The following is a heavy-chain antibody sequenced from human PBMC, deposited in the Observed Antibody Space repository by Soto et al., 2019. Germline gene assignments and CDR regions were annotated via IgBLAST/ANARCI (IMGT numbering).Heavy chain of an antibody. CDR3: AKDMTPNYSESYAYAAFHK. CDR2: ISWDSDMI. D-gene: IGHD3-16*01. Sequence: EVQLVDAGGGLVQPGRSLRLSCAGSGFTFDDYAMHWVRQAAGKGLEWVSGISWDSDMIEYADSVQGRFTISRDNTKNSLSLQIISLRPEHTALYFCAKDMTPNYSESYAYAAFHKWGLGTMITFSS. V-gene: IGHV3-9*01. CDR1: GFTFDDYA. J-gene: IGHJ3*02.